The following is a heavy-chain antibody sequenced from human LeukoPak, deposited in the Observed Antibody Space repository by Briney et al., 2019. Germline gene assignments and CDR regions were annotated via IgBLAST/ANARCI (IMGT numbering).Heavy chain of an antibody. CDR3: ARHFSSWAFDI. CDR1: GGSISSYY. V-gene: IGHV4-59*08. CDR2: LYDRGSA. D-gene: IGHD6-6*01. J-gene: IGHJ3*02. Sequence: PSETLSLTCTVSGGSISSYYWSWIRQPPGKGPEWIGYLYDRGSANYNPLLRSRVTISVDTSKNQFSLKLSSVTAADTAVYYCARHFSSWAFDIWGQGTKVTVSS.